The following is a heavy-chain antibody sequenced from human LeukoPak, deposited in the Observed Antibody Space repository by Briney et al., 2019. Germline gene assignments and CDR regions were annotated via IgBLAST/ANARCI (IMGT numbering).Heavy chain of an antibody. CDR3: ATSPGALGFGEPLDGFDI. V-gene: IGHV1-46*01. CDR2: INPNGGST. CDR1: GYTFTSYY. D-gene: IGHD3-10*01. Sequence: ASVKVSCKASGYTFTSYYMHWVRQAPGQGLEWMGIINPNGGSTSYAQKFQGRVTMTRDTSTSTVYMELSSLRSGDTAVYYCATSPGALGFGEPLDGFDIWGQGTTVAVSS. J-gene: IGHJ3*02.